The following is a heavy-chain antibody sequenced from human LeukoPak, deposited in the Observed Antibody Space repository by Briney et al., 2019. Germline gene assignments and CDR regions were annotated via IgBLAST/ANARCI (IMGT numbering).Heavy chain of an antibody. V-gene: IGHV3-53*01. D-gene: IGHD1-26*01. CDR2: IYSGGST. CDR1: GLTVSSNY. CDR3: AKDVGKWESLHFFDY. Sequence: TGGSLRLSCAASGLTVSSNYMSWVRQAPGKGLEWVSIIYSGGSTYYADSVTGRFTISRDNSRNTLYLQMNSLRGDDTAVYYCAKDVGKWESLHFFDYWGQGTLVTVSS. J-gene: IGHJ4*02.